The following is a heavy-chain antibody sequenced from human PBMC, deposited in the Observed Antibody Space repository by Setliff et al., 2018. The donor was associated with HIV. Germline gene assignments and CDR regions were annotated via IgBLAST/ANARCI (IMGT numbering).Heavy chain of an antibody. CDR3: ATRPAGSYWYGVFDF. D-gene: IGHD6-13*01. Sequence: PSETLSLTCTVSGGSISSHYWSWIRQSPKTGLEWIGYIYASGVTSYNPSLKSRVTISIDTSKNQFSLKLNSMTAADTAVYYCATRPAGSYWYGVFDFWGRGRLVTVSS. CDR1: GGSISSHY. J-gene: IGHJ4*02. V-gene: IGHV4-4*09. CDR2: IYASGVT.